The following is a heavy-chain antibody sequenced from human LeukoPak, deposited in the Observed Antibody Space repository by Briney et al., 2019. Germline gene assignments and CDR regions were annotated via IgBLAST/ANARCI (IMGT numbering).Heavy chain of an antibody. D-gene: IGHD5-12*01. CDR1: GGSISSGGYY. Sequence: QTLSLTCTVSGGSISSGGYYWSWMRQHPGKGLEWIGCSYYSGSTYDNPPLPSQVPISVATSKAQFSLKLRSVTAADTAVSYCDRVARYRGYDSGLPRFDSWGQGTLVTVSS. CDR3: DRVARYRGYDSGLPRFDS. J-gene: IGHJ4*02. CDR2: SYYSGST. V-gene: IGHV4-31*01.